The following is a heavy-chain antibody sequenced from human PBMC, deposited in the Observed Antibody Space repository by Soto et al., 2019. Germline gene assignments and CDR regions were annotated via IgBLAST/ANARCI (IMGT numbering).Heavy chain of an antibody. D-gene: IGHD3-10*01. Sequence: QLQLQESGSGLVKSSQTLSLTCAVSGGSISSGGYSWSWIRQPPGKGLEWIGYIYHSGSTYYNPSLKSRVTISVDRSKNQFSLKLSSVTAADTAVYYCARDRSTMVRGTAGFDPWGQGTLVTVSS. CDR1: GGSISSGGYS. CDR2: IYHSGST. V-gene: IGHV4-30-2*01. CDR3: ARDRSTMVRGTAGFDP. J-gene: IGHJ5*02.